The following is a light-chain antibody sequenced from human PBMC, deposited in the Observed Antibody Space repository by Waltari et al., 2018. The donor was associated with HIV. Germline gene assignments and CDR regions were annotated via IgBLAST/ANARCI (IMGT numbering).Light chain of an antibody. Sequence: EIVLTQSPATLSVSPGERATLSCRASQSVSSYLAWYQQKPGQAPRLLIYGTSSRATGIPARFSVSGSGTDFTLTISSLEPGDFGVYYCQQRSSWPITFGQGTRLEIK. CDR3: QQRSSWPIT. V-gene: IGKV3-11*01. J-gene: IGKJ5*01. CDR2: GTS. CDR1: QSVSSY.